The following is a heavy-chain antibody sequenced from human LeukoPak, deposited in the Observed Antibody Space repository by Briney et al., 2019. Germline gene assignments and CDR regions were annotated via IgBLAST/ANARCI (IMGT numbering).Heavy chain of an antibody. Sequence: GGSLRLSCAASGFTFSNAWMSWVRQAPGKGREWVGRIKSKTDGGTTDYAAPVKGRFTISREDSKNTLYLQMNSLKTEDTAVYYCGGCSGGSCDTIDYWGQGTLVTVSS. CDR3: GGCSGGSCDTIDY. D-gene: IGHD2-15*01. J-gene: IGHJ4*02. CDR2: IKSKTDGGTT. V-gene: IGHV3-15*01. CDR1: GFTFSNAW.